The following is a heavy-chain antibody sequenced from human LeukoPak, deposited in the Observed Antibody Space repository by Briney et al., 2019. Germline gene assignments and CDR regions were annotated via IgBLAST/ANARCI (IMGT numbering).Heavy chain of an antibody. V-gene: IGHV1-2*02. J-gene: IGHJ4*02. CDR2: INPNSGST. D-gene: IGHD3-3*01. CDR1: GYTFTGYY. CDR3: VRGWDDCWSGYSPSY. Sequence: AASVKVSCKASGYTFTGYYMHWVRQAPGQGLEWMGWINPNSGSTNYAQKFQGRVTITRDTSISTACMELSRLRSEDTAVSYCVRGWDDCWSGYSPSYWGQGTLVTVSS.